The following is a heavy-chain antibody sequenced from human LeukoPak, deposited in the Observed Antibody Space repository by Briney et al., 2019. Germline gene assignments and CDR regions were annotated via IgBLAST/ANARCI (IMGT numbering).Heavy chain of an antibody. CDR2: ISAYNGNT. CDR1: GYTFTSYG. J-gene: IGHJ2*01. CDR3: ARDSCGGGGCHFWYFDL. Sequence: GASVKVSCKASGYTFTSYGISWVRQAPGQGLEWMGWISAYNGNTNYAQKLQGRVTMTRDTSISTASMELSRLKYEDTAVYYCARDSCGGGGCHFWYFDLWGRGTLVTVSS. D-gene: IGHD6-19*01. V-gene: IGHV1-18*01.